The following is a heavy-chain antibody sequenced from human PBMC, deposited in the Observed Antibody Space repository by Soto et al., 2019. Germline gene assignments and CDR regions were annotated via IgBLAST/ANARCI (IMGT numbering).Heavy chain of an antibody. Sequence: QVTLKESGPTLVKPTQTLTLTCTFSGFSLSTTAVGVGWIRQPPGRALEWLAVIYWDDDKRYSPSLKSRLTITKDTSKSQVVLTMTNMDPVDTGKYYCAHIAYAWVLGGFDYWGQGTLVTVSS. V-gene: IGHV2-5*02. CDR1: GFSLSTTAVG. CDR2: IYWDDDK. CDR3: AHIAYAWVLGGFDY. J-gene: IGHJ4*02. D-gene: IGHD3-16*01.